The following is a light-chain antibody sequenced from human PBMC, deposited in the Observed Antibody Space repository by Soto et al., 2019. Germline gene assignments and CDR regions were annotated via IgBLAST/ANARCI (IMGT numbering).Light chain of an antibody. J-gene: IGKJ4*01. CDR3: QQYNNWLT. CDR2: GAS. CDR1: QSVSSN. Sequence: EIVMTQSPATLSVSPGERATLSCRASQSVSSNLAWYQQKPGQAPRLLIYGASTRATGIPARFSGSGSGTEFTLTISSLQPEDFAVYYWQQYNNWLTFGGGTKVEIK. V-gene: IGKV3-15*01.